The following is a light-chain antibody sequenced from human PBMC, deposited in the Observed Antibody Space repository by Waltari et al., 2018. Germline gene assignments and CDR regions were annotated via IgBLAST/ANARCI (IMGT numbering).Light chain of an antibody. CDR2: GAS. V-gene: IGKV3-15*01. CDR3: QQYDNWPLT. CDR1: QSVSRK. Sequence: EIVMTQSPATVSVSPGERATLSCRASQSVSRKLAWYQQKPGQAPRPRFYGASTRATGIPARFSGSGSGTEYTLTISSLQSEDFAVYYCQQYDNWPLTFGGGTKVEIK. J-gene: IGKJ4*01.